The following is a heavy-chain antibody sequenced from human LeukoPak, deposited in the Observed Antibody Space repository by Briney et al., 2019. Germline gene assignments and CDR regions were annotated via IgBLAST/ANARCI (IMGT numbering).Heavy chain of an antibody. J-gene: IGHJ4*02. CDR3: VGCSGGSCSDFDY. CDR2: IKQDGSET. Sequence: GGSLRLSCVASGLTFSNFWMTWLRQAPGKGLEWVANIKQDGSETYYVDSVRGRFIISRDNAKNSMYLEMNRLRAEDTAVYYCVGCSGGSCSDFDYWGRGTLVTVSS. D-gene: IGHD2-15*01. CDR1: GLTFSNFW. V-gene: IGHV3-7*03.